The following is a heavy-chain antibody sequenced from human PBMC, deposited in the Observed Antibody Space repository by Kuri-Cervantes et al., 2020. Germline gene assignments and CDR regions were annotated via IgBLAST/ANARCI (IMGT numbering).Heavy chain of an antibody. CDR2: IYYSGST. J-gene: IGHJ5*02. CDR1: GGSISSYY. D-gene: IGHD3-3*01. Sequence: SETLSLTCTVSGGSISSYYWSWIRQPPGKGLEWIGYIYYSGSTNYNPSLKSRVTISVDTSKNQFSLKLTSVTAADTAMHYCARDTWVVWSRWFDPWGQGTLVTVSS. V-gene: IGHV4-59*01. CDR3: ARDTWVVWSRWFDP.